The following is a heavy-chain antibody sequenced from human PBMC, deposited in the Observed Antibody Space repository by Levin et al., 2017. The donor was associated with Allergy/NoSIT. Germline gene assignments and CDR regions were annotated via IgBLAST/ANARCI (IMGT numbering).Heavy chain of an antibody. Sequence: GESLKISCKASGYTFTSYDINWVRQATGQGLEWMGWMNPNSGNTGYAQKFQGRVTMTRNTSISTAYMELSSLRSEDTAVYYCARGRYDYIWGSYRPGAYFDYWGQGTLVTVSS. V-gene: IGHV1-8*01. CDR3: ARGRYDYIWGSYRPGAYFDY. D-gene: IGHD3-16*02. CDR2: MNPNSGNT. J-gene: IGHJ4*02. CDR1: GYTFTSYD.